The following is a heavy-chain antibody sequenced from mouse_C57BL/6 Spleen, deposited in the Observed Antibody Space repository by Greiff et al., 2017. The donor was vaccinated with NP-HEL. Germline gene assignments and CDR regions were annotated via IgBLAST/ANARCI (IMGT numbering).Heavy chain of an antibody. V-gene: IGHV1-55*01. CDR1: GYTFTSYW. J-gene: IGHJ3*01. CDR3: ARRGYYDYPFFAY. Sequence: VQLLQPGAELVKPGASVKMSCKASGYTFTSYWITWVKQRPGQGLEWIGDIYPGSGSTNYNEKFKSKATLTVDTSSSTAYMQLSSLTSEDSAVYYCARRGYYDYPFFAYWGQGTLVTVSA. CDR2: IYPGSGST. D-gene: IGHD2-4*01.